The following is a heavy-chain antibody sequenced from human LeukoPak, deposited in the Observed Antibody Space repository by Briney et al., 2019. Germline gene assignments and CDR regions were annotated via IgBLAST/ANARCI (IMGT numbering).Heavy chain of an antibody. Sequence: PSETLSLTCAVYGGSFSGYYWSWIRQPPGKGLEWIGEINHSGSTNYNPSLKSRVTISVDTSKNQFSLKLSSVTAADTAVYYCARVYNHSWGQGTMVTVSS. J-gene: IGHJ3*01. V-gene: IGHV4-34*01. CDR1: GGSFSGYY. D-gene: IGHD1-1*01. CDR2: INHSGST. CDR3: ARVYNHS.